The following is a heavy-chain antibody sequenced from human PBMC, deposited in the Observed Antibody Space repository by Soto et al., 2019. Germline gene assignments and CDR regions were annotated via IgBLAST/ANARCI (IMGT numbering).Heavy chain of an antibody. Sequence: PGGSLRLSCAASGFTFSSYSMNWVRQAPGKGLEWVSSISSSSSYIYYADSVKGRFTISRDNAKNSLYLQMNSLRAEDTAVYYCARDARIAARPDGWFDPWGQGTLVTVSS. V-gene: IGHV3-21*01. CDR2: ISSSSSYI. J-gene: IGHJ5*02. CDR3: ARDARIAARPDGWFDP. D-gene: IGHD6-6*01. CDR1: GFTFSSYS.